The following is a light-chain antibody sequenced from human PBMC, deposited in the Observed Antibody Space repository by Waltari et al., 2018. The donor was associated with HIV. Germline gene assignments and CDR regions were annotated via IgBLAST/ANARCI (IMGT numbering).Light chain of an antibody. CDR2: STN. CDR3: VLFMGNGIWV. Sequence: QTVVTLVPAFSVSPGGTYTLTCGLSSGSVSTSYYPSCYHQPPGHAPRTLIYSTNTRSSGVPDRFSGSILGNKAALIIAGAQADDEADYYCVLFMGNGIWVFGEETKLTVL. J-gene: IGLJ3*02. CDR1: SGSVSTSYY. V-gene: IGLV8-61*01.